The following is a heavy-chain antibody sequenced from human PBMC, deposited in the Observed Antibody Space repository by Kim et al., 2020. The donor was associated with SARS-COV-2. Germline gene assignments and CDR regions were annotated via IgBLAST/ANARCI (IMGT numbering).Heavy chain of an antibody. CDR2: ISSSSSYI. V-gene: IGHV3-21*01. J-gene: IGHJ4*02. CDR1: GFTFSSYS. D-gene: IGHD3-10*01. Sequence: GGSLRLSCAASGFTFSSYSMNWVRQAPGKGLEWVSSISSSSSYIYYADSVKGRFTISRDNAKNSLYLQMNSLRAEDTAVYYCARDFGIYGSGRNYWGQGTLVTVSS. CDR3: ARDFGIYGSGRNY.